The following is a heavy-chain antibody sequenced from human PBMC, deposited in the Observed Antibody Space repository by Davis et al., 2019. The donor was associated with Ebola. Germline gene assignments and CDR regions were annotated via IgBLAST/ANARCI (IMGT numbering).Heavy chain of an antibody. CDR1: GYTFTDYC. D-gene: IGHD5-24*01. CDR3: ARAALGRWLLFDY. V-gene: IGHV1-46*01. CDR2: INPSGGST. J-gene: IGHJ4*02. Sequence: ASVKVSCKASGYTFTDYCMHWVRQAPRQGLEWMGIINPSGGSTISAQKFQGRVTMTSDTSTSTVYMELSSLRSEDTAVYYCARAALGRWLLFDYWGQGTLVTVSS.